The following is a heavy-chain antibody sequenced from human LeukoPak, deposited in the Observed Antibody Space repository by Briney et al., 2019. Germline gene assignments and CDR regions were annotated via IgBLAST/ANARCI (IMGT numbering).Heavy chain of an antibody. V-gene: IGHV3-21*01. D-gene: IGHD3-3*01. CDR2: ISSSSSSYI. Sequence: IPGGSLRLSCAASGFTFSSYSMNWVRQAPGKGLEWVSSISSSSSSYIYYADSVKGRFTISRDNAKNSLYLQMNSLRAEDTAVYYCARASRFSVGYYYYMDVWGKGTTVTVSS. J-gene: IGHJ6*03. CDR3: ARASRFSVGYYYYMDV. CDR1: GFTFSSYS.